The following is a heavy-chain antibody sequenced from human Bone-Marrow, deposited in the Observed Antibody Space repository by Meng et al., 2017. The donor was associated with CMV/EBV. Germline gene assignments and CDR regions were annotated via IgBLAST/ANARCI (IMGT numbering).Heavy chain of an antibody. D-gene: IGHD2-2*01. J-gene: IGHJ6*02. CDR3: ARDSAYCSSTSCYWYGMDV. CDR1: GYTFTGYY. Sequence: ASVKVSCKASGYTFTGYYMHWVRQAPGQGLEWMGWINPNSGGTNYAQKFQGRVTMTRDTSISTAYMELSRLRSDDTAVYYCARDSAYCSSTSCYWYGMDVWGQGTTVT. CDR2: INPNSGGT. V-gene: IGHV1-2*02.